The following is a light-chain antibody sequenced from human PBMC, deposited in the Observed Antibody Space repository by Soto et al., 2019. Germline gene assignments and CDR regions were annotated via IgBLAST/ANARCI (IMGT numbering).Light chain of an antibody. Sequence: EIVLTQSPDTMSLSPGERATLSCRASQSVSSSYLAWYQQKPGQAPRLLIYGASSRATGIPDRFSGSGSGTDFTLTIGRLEPEDFAVYYCQQYLITPWTFGQGTKVDIK. V-gene: IGKV3-20*01. J-gene: IGKJ1*01. CDR2: GAS. CDR3: QQYLITPWT. CDR1: QSVSSSY.